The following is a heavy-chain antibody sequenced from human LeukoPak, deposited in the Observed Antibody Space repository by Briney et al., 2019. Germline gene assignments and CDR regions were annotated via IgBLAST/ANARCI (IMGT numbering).Heavy chain of an antibody. CDR3: ARGVSSSAYFDY. CDR2: INHSGST. CDR1: GGSFSGYY. V-gene: IGHV4-34*01. J-gene: IGHJ4*02. Sequence: SVTLSLTCAVYGGSFSGYYWSWIRQPPGKGLEWIGEINHSGSTNYNPSLKSRVTISVDTSKNQFSLKLSSVTAADTAVYYCARGVSSSAYFDYWGQGTLVTVSS. D-gene: IGHD6-6*01.